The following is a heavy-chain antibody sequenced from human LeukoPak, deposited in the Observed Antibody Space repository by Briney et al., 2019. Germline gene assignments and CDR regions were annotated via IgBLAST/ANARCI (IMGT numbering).Heavy chain of an antibody. CDR3: ARDGRHAKPYDY. J-gene: IGHJ4*02. CDR2: ISSNGGST. CDR1: GFTFSSYA. Sequence: PGGSLRLYCAASGFTFSSYAMHWVRQAPGKGLEYVSAISSNGGSTYYANSVKGRFTISRDNSKNTLYLQMGSLRAEDMAVYYCARDGRHAKPYDYWGQGTLVTVSS. V-gene: IGHV3-64*01.